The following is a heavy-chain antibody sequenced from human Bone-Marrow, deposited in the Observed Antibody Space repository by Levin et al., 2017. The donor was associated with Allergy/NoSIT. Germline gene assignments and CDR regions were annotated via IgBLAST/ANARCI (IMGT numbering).Heavy chain of an antibody. D-gene: IGHD3-10*01. Sequence: PGESLKISCKGVGYTFTNDWIVWVRQVPGKGLEWMGVINPENSDTRYSPSFEGQVTMSADKSTSAAYLQWDSLKASDTAIYYCARRNFYGSGTHFNWFDPWGQGTLVTVSS. V-gene: IGHV5-51*01. CDR2: INPENSDT. CDR1: GYTFTNDW. CDR3: ARRNFYGSGTHFNWFDP. J-gene: IGHJ5*02.